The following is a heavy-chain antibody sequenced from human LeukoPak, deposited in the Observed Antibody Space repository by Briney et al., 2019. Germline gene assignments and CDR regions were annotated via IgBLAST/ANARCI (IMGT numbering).Heavy chain of an antibody. Sequence: GGSLRLSCAASGFTFSSYALSWVRQAPGKGLEWVSSISGSGGSTYYADSVKGRCTISRDNSKNTLYLQMNSLRVEDTAVYYCARGLFLSGYLDAFDIWGQGTVVTVSS. CDR2: ISGSGGST. J-gene: IGHJ3*02. D-gene: IGHD3-22*01. CDR1: GFTFSSYA. V-gene: IGHV3-23*01. CDR3: ARGLFLSGYLDAFDI.